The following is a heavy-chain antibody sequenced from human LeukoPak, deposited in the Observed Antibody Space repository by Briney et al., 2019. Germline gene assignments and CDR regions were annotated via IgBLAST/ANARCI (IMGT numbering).Heavy chain of an antibody. CDR2: IYYSGST. CDR1: GFTFSSYS. Sequence: PGGSLRLSCAASGFTFSSYSMNWVRQPPGKGLEWIGYIYYSGSTYYNPSLKSRVTISVDTSKNQFSLKLSSVTAADTAVYYCARRPTIFGVAIHPDDAFDIWGQGTMVTVSS. V-gene: IGHV4-59*08. CDR3: ARRPTIFGVAIHPDDAFDI. J-gene: IGHJ3*02. D-gene: IGHD3-3*01.